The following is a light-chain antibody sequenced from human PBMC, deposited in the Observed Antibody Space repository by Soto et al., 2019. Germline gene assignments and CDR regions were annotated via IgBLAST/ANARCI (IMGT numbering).Light chain of an antibody. CDR1: SSDVGSYSL. V-gene: IGLV2-23*01. CDR3: CSYAGSSTV. J-gene: IGLJ2*01. Sequence: QSALTQPASVSGSPGQSITISCTGTSSDVGSYSLVSWYQQHPGKAPKLMIYEGSKRPSGVSNRFSGSKSGNTASLTISGLQAEDEADYYCCSYAGSSTVFGGGTKVTVL. CDR2: EGS.